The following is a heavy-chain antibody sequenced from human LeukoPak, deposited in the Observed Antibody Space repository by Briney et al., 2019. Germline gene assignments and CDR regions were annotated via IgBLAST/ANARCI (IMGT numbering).Heavy chain of an antibody. CDR3: ARIYCSSTSCYHYFDY. CDR2: IDSDGSST. V-gene: IGHV3-74*01. Sequence: GGSLRLSCAASGFTFSSYWMYWVRQAPGKGLVWVSRIDSDGSSTSYADSVRGRFTISRDNAKNTLYLQMNSLRAEDTAVYYCARIYCSSTSCYHYFDYWGQGTLVTVSS. J-gene: IGHJ4*02. D-gene: IGHD2-2*01. CDR1: GFTFSSYW.